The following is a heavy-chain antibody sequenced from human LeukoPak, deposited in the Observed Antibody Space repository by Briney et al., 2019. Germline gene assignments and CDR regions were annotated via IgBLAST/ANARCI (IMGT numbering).Heavy chain of an antibody. J-gene: IGHJ5*01. D-gene: IGHD1-7*01. Sequence: GRSLRLSCTASGFTFGSYAIHWARQAPGKGLEWVAVISIDGNNKFFADSVKGRFTISRDNSKNTVYLQMNSLRGEDTAIYYCARGVGNWNYDSWGQGSLVIVSS. CDR3: ARGVGNWNYDS. CDR2: ISIDGNNK. V-gene: IGHV3-30-3*01. CDR1: GFTFGSYA.